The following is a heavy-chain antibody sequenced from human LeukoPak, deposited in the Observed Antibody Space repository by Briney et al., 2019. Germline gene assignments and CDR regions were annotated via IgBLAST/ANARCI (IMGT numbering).Heavy chain of an antibody. D-gene: IGHD1-26*01. CDR2: ISRDGSST. V-gene: IGHV3-74*01. Sequence: GGSLRLSCAASGFTFSSNWMHWVRQAPGKGLVWVSRISRDGSSTSYADSVKGRFTISRDNAKNTLYLQMNSVRAEDTAVYYCARDFGQWQLNGGYYFDYWGQGTLVTVSS. CDR3: ARDFGQWQLNGGYYFDY. J-gene: IGHJ4*02. CDR1: GFTFSSNW.